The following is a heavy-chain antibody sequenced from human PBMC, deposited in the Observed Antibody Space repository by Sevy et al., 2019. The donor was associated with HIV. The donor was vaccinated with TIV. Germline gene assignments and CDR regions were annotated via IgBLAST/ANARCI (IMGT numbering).Heavy chain of an antibody. J-gene: IGHJ4*02. D-gene: IGHD1-26*01. Sequence: GESLKISCGASGFIFSNAWMSWVRQAPGKGLEWVGRIKSKADGGTPDYAAPVKGTFTISRDDSINTLYLQMNSLRTEDTAVYYCGYSEYGYYYDYWGQGTLVTVSS. CDR1: GFIFSNAW. V-gene: IGHV3-15*01. CDR2: IKSKADGGTP. CDR3: GYSEYGYYYDY.